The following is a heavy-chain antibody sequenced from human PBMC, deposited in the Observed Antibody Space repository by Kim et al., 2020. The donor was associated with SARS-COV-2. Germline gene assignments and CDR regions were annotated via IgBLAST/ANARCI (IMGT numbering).Heavy chain of an antibody. V-gene: IGHV7-4-1*02. Sequence: ASVKVSCKASGYTFTSYAMNWVRQAPGQGLEWMGWINTNTGNPTYAQGFTGRFVFSLDTSVSTAYLQISSLKAEDTAVYYCARDTDSSGWYIAAGSNWYFDLWGRGTLVTVSS. J-gene: IGHJ2*01. CDR2: INTNTGNP. CDR1: GYTFTSYA. D-gene: IGHD6-19*01. CDR3: ARDTDSSGWYIAAGSNWYFDL.